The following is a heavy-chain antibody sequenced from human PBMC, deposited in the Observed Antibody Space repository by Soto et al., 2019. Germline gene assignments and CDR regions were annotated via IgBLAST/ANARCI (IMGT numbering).Heavy chain of an antibody. V-gene: IGHV5-51*01. CDR1: GYTFTSEL. CDR2: IYPGDSDT. D-gene: IGHD2-2*03. CDR3: ARLLGWIGVSGLQCVAF. Sequence: GEALNISGEGSGYTFTSELIGLVRQMPGKDLEWRGIIYPGDSDTRYSPSFQGQVTISADKSTSTPYLQWSGLRASDTAMYYCARLLGWIGVSGLQCVAFWGQGAPVTVSS. J-gene: IGHJ1*01.